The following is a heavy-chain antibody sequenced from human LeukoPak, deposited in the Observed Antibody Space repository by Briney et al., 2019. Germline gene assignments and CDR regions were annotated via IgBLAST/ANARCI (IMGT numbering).Heavy chain of an antibody. CDR3: ARTYGSGWLFFDY. Sequence: SVKVSCKASGGTFSSYAISWVRQAPGQGLEWMGGIIPIFGTANYAQKFQGRVTITADKSTSTVYMELSSLRSEDTAVYYCARTYGSGWLFFDYWGQGTLVTVSS. D-gene: IGHD6-19*01. CDR2: IIPIFGTA. CDR1: GGTFSSYA. J-gene: IGHJ4*02. V-gene: IGHV1-69*06.